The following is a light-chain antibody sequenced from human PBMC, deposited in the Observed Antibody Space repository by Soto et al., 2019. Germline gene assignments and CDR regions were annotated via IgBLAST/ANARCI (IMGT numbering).Light chain of an antibody. Sequence: QSVLTQPRSVSGSPGQSVAISCTGTSSDVGAYNYVSWYQQHPGKAPKLIIYDVIKRPSGVPDRFSGSKSGNTASLTISGLQTEDEADYYCCSHAGTYTHWVFGGGTKLTVL. CDR2: DVI. J-gene: IGLJ3*02. V-gene: IGLV2-11*01. CDR3: CSHAGTYTHWV. CDR1: SSDVGAYNY.